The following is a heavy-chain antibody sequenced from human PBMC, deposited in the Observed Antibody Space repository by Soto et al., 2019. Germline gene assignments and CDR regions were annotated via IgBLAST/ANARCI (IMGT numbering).Heavy chain of an antibody. V-gene: IGHV1-46*01. CDR2: INPSGGST. CDR3: ASHFTGVLVLGTSPPGGDNYGWDV. J-gene: IGHJ6*02. Sequence: ASVKVSCKASGYTFTSYYMHWVRQAPGQGLEWMGIINPSGGSTSYAQKFQGRVTMTRDTSTSTAYMELSSLTSDDTAVYYCASHFTGVLVLGTSPPGGDNYGWDVWGQGTTVTVSS. D-gene: IGHD2-8*02. CDR1: GYTFTSYY.